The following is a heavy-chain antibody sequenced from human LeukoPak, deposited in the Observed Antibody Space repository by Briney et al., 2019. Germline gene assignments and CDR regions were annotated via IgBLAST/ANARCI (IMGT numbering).Heavy chain of an antibody. CDR1: GGSISGYY. CDR2: ISTSGST. J-gene: IGHJ4*02. V-gene: IGHV4-4*07. Sequence: SETLSLTCTVSGGSISGYYWSWLRQPAGEGLEWIGRISTSGSTNYNPSLKSRVTISVDNSNNQFSLRLSSATAADTAVYYCARDRGVTLPGRRLDYWGQGTLVTVSS. D-gene: IGHD2-15*01. CDR3: ARDRGVTLPGRRLDY.